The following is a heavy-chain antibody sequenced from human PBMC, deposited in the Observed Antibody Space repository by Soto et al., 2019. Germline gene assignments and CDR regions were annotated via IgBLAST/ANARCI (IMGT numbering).Heavy chain of an antibody. CDR2: TYYRSKWYN. J-gene: IGHJ4*02. D-gene: IGHD3-16*02. V-gene: IGHV6-1*01. CDR1: GDSVSSNSAA. CDR3: ARGKSMITFGGVIGGAAIDY. Sequence: QVQLQQSGPGLVKPSQTLSLTCAISGDSVSSNSAAWNWIRQSPSRCREWVGRTYYRSKWYNDYEVSVKRRITSSPDISKNTFSLQLNPVTPEDTAVYSCARGKSMITFGGVIGGAAIDYWGQGTLVTVSS.